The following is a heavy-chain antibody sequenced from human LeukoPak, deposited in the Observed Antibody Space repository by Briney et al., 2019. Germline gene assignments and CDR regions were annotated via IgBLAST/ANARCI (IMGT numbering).Heavy chain of an antibody. D-gene: IGHD3-22*01. V-gene: IGHV3-7*02. Sequence: GGSLRLSPAAPRFTLSGYLMRWGRQAPGKGLEWVANTKQDGSEKYYVESVKGRFTISRDNAKNSLYLQMNSLRAEDSAVYYCARADFLYYYDSSGYSYYFDYWGQGTLVTVSS. CDR2: TKQDGSEK. CDR1: RFTLSGYL. CDR3: ARADFLYYYDSSGYSYYFDY. J-gene: IGHJ4*02.